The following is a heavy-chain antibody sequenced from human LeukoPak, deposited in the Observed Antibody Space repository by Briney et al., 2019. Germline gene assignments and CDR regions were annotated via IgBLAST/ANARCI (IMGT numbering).Heavy chain of an antibody. J-gene: IGHJ3*02. CDR2: IRYDGSNK. CDR1: GFTFSSYG. Sequence: GGSLRLSCAASGFTFSSYGMHWVRQAPGKGLEWVAFIRYDGSNKYYADSVKGRFTISRDNSKNTLYLQMNSLRAVDTAVYYCALGGGDAFDIWGQGTMVTVSS. V-gene: IGHV3-30*02. CDR3: ALGGGDAFDI. D-gene: IGHD3-16*01.